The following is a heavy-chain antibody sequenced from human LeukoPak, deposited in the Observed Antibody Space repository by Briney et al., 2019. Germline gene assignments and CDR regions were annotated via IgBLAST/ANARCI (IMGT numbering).Heavy chain of an antibody. Sequence: ASVKVSCKASGYTFNSSYMHWVRQAPGQGLEWMGIINPSDDSTRYAQKFQGRVTMTKDTSTNTVYMHLSSLSSDDTAVYYCARAYYESSAYRHAVYFDPWGQGTLVTVSS. CDR2: INPSDDST. J-gene: IGHJ5*02. V-gene: IGHV1-46*02. CDR3: ARAYYESSAYRHAVYFDP. D-gene: IGHD3-22*01. CDR1: GYTFNSSY.